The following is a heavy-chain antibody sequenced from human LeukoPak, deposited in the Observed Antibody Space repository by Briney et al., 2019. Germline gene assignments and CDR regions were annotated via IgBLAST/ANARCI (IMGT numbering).Heavy chain of an antibody. J-gene: IGHJ4*02. CDR1: GFTFSIYG. CDR3: AKTSIAVAPYFDY. Sequence: GGSLRLSCAASGFTFSIYGLHWVRQAPGKGLEWVAFISSDGTNKHYADSVKGRFTISRDNSKNTLYLQMNSLRAEDTAVYYCAKTSIAVAPYFDYWGQGTLVTVSS. CDR2: ISSDGTNK. D-gene: IGHD6-19*01. V-gene: IGHV3-30-3*02.